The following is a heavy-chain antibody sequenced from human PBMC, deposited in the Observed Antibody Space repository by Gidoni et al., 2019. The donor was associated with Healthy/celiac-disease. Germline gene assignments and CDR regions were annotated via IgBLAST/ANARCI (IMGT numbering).Heavy chain of an antibody. D-gene: IGHD3-22*01. CDR3: ARNPSYYYDSSGYYSTFSYFDY. CDR1: GFTFSSYG. Sequence: LRLSCAASGFTFSSYGMHWVRQAPGKGLEWVAVIWYDGSNKYYADSVKGRFTISRDNSKNTLYLQMNSLRAEDTAVYYCARNPSYYYDSSGYYSTFSYFDYWGQGTLVTVSS. CDR2: IWYDGSNK. J-gene: IGHJ4*02. V-gene: IGHV3-33*01.